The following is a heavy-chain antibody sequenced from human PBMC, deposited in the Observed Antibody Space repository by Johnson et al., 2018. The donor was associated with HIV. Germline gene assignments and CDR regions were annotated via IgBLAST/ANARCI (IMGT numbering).Heavy chain of an antibody. J-gene: IGHJ3*02. D-gene: IGHD4-17*01. Sequence: QVQLVESGGGVVQPGGSLRLSCAASGFTFSSYAMHWVRQAPGKGLEWVAVISYAGSNKSYADSVTGRITISRDNSKNTLYLQMTSLRAEDTAVYYCARELEFGDLRKNDAFDIWGQGTMVTVSS. CDR1: GFTFSSYA. CDR3: ARELEFGDLRKNDAFDI. CDR2: ISYAGSNK. V-gene: IGHV3-30-3*01.